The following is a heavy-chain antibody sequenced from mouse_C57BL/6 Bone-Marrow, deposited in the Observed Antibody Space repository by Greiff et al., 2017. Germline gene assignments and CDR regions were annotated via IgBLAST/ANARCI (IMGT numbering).Heavy chain of an antibody. CDR2: IDPNSGGT. D-gene: IGHD1-1*01. Sequence: QVQLQQPGAELVKPGASVKLSCKASGYTFTSYWMHWVKQRPGRGLEWIGRIDPNSGGTKYNEKFKSKATLTVDKPSSTANMQISSLTSEDSAVYEVTRTLFYYYGSSPFDNWGQGTTLTVSS. CDR3: TRTLFYYYGSSPFDN. V-gene: IGHV1-72*01. J-gene: IGHJ2*01. CDR1: GYTFTSYW.